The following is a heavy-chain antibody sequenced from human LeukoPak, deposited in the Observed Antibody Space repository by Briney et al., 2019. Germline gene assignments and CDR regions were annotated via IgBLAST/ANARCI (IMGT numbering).Heavy chain of an antibody. D-gene: IGHD3-10*01. CDR2: IKQDGSEK. CDR3: AREAAESYGMDV. J-gene: IGHJ6*02. V-gene: IGHV3-7*01. Sequence: PGGSLRLSCAASGFTFSSFWMSWVRQAPGKGLEWVANIKQDGSEKCYVGSVKGRFTISRDDAKNSLYLQMDSLRVEDTAVYYCAREAAESYGMDVWGQGTTVTVSS. CDR1: GFTFSSFW.